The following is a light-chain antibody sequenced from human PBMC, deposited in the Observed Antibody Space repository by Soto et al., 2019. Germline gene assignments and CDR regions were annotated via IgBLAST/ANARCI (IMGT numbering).Light chain of an antibody. J-gene: IGKJ5*01. CDR3: QQSYSTPRNT. V-gene: IGKV1-39*01. Sequence: DIPMTQSPSSLSASVGDRVTITCRASQSISSYLNWYQQKPGKAPKLLIYAASSLQSGVPSRFSGSGSGTDFTLTISSLLPEDFATYYCQQSYSTPRNTFGQGTRLEIK. CDR2: AAS. CDR1: QSISSY.